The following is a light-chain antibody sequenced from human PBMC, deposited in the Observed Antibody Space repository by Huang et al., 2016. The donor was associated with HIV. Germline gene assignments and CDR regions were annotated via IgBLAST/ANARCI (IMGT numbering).Light chain of an antibody. CDR3: QHYNPYSLPYT. CDR1: QSISIW. CDR2: KAS. J-gene: IGKJ2*01. Sequence: DIQMTQSPSTLSASVGDRVTITCRASQSISIWLAWYQHQPGKAPKLLIYKASTLETGVPSRFSGSGSGTEFTLTISSLQPDDFATYYCQHYNPYSLPYTFGQGTKLEIK. V-gene: IGKV1-5*03.